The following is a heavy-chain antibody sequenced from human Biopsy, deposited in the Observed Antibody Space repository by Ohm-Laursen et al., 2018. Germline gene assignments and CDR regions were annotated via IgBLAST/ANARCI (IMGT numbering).Heavy chain of an antibody. Sequence: SETLSLPCTVSGGSINSYYWSWVRQPAGKGLEWIGRLFTSGTTNYRPSLNNRVTMSVDTSKNHFSLRLTSVTAADTAVYYCVRGGSGSFPFDYWGPGTLVTVSS. D-gene: IGHD3-10*01. V-gene: IGHV4-4*07. CDR2: LFTSGTT. J-gene: IGHJ4*02. CDR1: GGSINSYY. CDR3: VRGGSGSFPFDY.